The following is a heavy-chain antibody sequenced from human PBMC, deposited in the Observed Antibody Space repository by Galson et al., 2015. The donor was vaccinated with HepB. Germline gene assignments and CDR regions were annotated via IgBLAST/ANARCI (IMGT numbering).Heavy chain of an antibody. CDR1: EFTFSTYW. V-gene: IGHV3-7*03. Sequence: LRLSCAASEFTFSTYWMNWVRQAPGKGLEWVASIRQDGGEKYYVDSVKGRFTISRDNAKNSLYLQMNSLRAEDTAVYYCARGRRPDYWGQGTLVTVSS. J-gene: IGHJ4*02. D-gene: IGHD1-1*01. CDR2: IRQDGGEK. CDR3: ARGRRPDY.